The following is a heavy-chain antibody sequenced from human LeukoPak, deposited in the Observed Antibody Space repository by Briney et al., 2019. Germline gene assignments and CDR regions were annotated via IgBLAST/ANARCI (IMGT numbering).Heavy chain of an antibody. D-gene: IGHD2-2*01. V-gene: IGHV1-2*02. CDR3: ARQATMPENWFDP. CDR2: ISPNSGGT. J-gene: IGHJ5*02. CDR1: GYTFTGYY. Sequence: ASVKVSCKASGYTFTGYYMHWMRQAPGQGLEWMGWISPNSGGTNYAQKFQGRVTMTRDTSISTAYMELSSLRSDDTAVYYCARQATMPENWFDPWGQGTLVTVSS.